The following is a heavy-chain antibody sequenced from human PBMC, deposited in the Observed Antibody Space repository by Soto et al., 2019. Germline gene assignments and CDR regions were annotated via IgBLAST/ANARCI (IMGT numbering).Heavy chain of an antibody. J-gene: IGHJ5*02. CDR2: IKQDGSEK. D-gene: IGHD5-12*01. Sequence: GGSLRLSVAASGFAFISYCMIWVRQAPGKGLEWVANIKQDGSEKYYVDSVKGRFTISRDNAKNSLYLQMNSLRAEDTAVYYCARDGGCRDGYTVGCNWFDPWGQGT. V-gene: IGHV3-7*01. CDR1: GFAFISYC. CDR3: ARDGGCRDGYTVGCNWFDP.